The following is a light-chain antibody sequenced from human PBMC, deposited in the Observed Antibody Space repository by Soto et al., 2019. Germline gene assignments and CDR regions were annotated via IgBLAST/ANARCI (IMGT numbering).Light chain of an antibody. CDR2: WAS. Sequence: DIVMTQTPDSLAVSPGESATINCKSSQSVLYSSNNKNYLAWYQQKPGQPPKLLIYWASTRESGVPNRFSGSGSGTDFTLASSSLQAEDVAVDYCQQYYRPWTFGQGTKVEIK. V-gene: IGKV4-1*01. CDR3: QQYYRPWT. J-gene: IGKJ1*01. CDR1: QSVLYSSNNKNY.